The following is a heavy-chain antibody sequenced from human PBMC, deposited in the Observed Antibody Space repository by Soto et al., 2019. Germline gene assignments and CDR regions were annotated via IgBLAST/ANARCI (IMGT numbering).Heavy chain of an antibody. V-gene: IGHV1-3*01. CDR1: GYTFTSYA. J-gene: IGHJ6*02. CDR3: ARDSSAPMDYYYYGMDV. CDR2: INAGNGNT. D-gene: IGHD2-2*01. Sequence: ASVKVSCKASGYTFTSYAMHWVRQAPGQRLEWMGWINAGNGNTKYSQKFQGRVTITRDTSASTAYMELSSLRSEDTAVYYCARDSSAPMDYYYYGMDVWGQGTTVTVS.